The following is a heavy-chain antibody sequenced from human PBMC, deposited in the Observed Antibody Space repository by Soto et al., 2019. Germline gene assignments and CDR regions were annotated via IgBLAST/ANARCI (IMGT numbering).Heavy chain of an antibody. V-gene: IGHV4-59*01. D-gene: IGHD2-15*01. CDR1: GTSISRYL. CDR3: AAFCNGGRCAHH. CDR2: IYYTDST. J-gene: IGHJ1*01. Sequence: QVQLQESGPGLVKPSETLSLTCTVSGTSISRYLWTWVRQPPGKGLEWIVYIYYTDSTKYNPLLRGRVTLSLDSCNRQLSLKLRSVNAAFTDVYLCAAFCNGGRCAHHWGQGSLVTVSS.